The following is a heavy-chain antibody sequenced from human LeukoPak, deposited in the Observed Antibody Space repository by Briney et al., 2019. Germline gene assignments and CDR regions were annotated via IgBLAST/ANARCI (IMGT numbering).Heavy chain of an antibody. V-gene: IGHV3-30*18. Sequence: PGRSLRLSCAASGFTFSSYGMHWVRQAPGKGLEWVAVISYDGSNKYYADSVKGRFTISRDNSKNTLYLQMNSLRAEDTAVYYCAKASRAGTRYYSYGMDVWGQGTTVTVSS. CDR1: GFTFSSYG. CDR2: ISYDGSNK. J-gene: IGHJ6*02. CDR3: AKASRAGTRYYSYGMDV. D-gene: IGHD6-19*01.